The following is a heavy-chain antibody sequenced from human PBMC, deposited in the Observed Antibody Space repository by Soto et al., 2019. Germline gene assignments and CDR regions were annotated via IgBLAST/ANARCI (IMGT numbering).Heavy chain of an antibody. D-gene: IGHD4-17*01. CDR2: ISGSGGST. CDR3: AKVLGTTVNYYGMDV. Sequence: GSLRLSGAASVFTFSSYAMSWVRQAPGKGLEWVSAISGSGGSTYYADSVKGRFTISRDNSKNTLYLQMNSLRAEDTAVYYCAKVLGTTVNYYGMDVWGQGTTVTVSS. J-gene: IGHJ6*02. V-gene: IGHV3-23*01. CDR1: VFTFSSYA.